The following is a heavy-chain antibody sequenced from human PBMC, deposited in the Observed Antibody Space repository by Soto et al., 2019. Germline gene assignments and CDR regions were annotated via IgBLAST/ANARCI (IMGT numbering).Heavy chain of an antibody. Sequence: PGGSLRLSCAASGFTFSSSWMHWVRQAPGKGLVWVSRIKSDGSSTSYADSVKGRFIISRDNAKNTLYLQMNSLRVEDTAVYYCARAHSRSFNWFDPWGQGTLVTVSS. J-gene: IGHJ5*02. V-gene: IGHV3-74*01. CDR2: IKSDGSST. CDR3: ARAHSRSFNWFDP. CDR1: GFTFSSSW. D-gene: IGHD1-26*01.